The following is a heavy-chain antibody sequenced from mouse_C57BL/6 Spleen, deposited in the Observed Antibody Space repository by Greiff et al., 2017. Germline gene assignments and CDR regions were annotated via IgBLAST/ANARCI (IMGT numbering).Heavy chain of an antibody. D-gene: IGHD3-3*01. J-gene: IGHJ4*01. CDR1: GYSFTDYN. CDR3: AREGWRAYAMDY. V-gene: IGHV1-39*01. CDR2: INPNYGTT. Sequence: EVQLQQSGPELVKPGASVKISCKASGYSFTDYNMNWVKQSNGKSLEWIGVINPNYGTTSYNQKFKGKATLTVDQYSSSTYMQLNSLTSEASAVYYCAREGWRAYAMDYWGQGTSVTVSS.